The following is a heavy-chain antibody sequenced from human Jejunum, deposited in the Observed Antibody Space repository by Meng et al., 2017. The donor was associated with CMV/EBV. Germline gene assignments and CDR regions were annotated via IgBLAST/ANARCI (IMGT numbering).Heavy chain of an antibody. CDR2: IKQDGSDK. Sequence: SGVTFSGYWMSWVRQAPGKGLEWVANIKQDGSDKYYVDSVKGRFTISRDNAKNSLYLQMNSLRAEDTALYYCAKEHLEYYYGMDVWGQGTTVTVSS. V-gene: IGHV3-7*03. D-gene: IGHD1-1*01. CDR3: AKEHLEYYYGMDV. CDR1: GVTFSGYW. J-gene: IGHJ6*02.